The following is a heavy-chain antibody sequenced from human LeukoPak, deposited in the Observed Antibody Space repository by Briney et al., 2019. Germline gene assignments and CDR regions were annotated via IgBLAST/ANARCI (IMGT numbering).Heavy chain of an antibody. Sequence: GGSLRLSCAASGFTFSSYAMSWVRQAPGKGLEWVSAISGSGGSTYYADSVKGRFTISRDNSKNTLYLQMNSLRAEDTAVYYCAKHTMIVVSPYYYYGMDVWGQGTTVTVSS. V-gene: IGHV3-23*01. CDR1: GFTFSSYA. J-gene: IGHJ6*02. CDR3: AKHTMIVVSPYYYYGMDV. D-gene: IGHD3-22*01. CDR2: ISGSGGST.